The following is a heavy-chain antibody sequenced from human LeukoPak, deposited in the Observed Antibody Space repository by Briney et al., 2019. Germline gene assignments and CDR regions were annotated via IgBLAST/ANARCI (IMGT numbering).Heavy chain of an antibody. Sequence: SETLSLTCTVSGGSISSYYWSWIRQPPGKGLEWIGYIYYSGSTNYNPSLKSRVTISVDTSKNQFSLKLSSVTAADTAVYYCARVTYDILTGYLFDYWGQGTLVTVSS. D-gene: IGHD3-9*01. V-gene: IGHV4-59*01. CDR1: GGSISSYY. CDR3: ARVTYDILTGYLFDY. J-gene: IGHJ4*02. CDR2: IYYSGST.